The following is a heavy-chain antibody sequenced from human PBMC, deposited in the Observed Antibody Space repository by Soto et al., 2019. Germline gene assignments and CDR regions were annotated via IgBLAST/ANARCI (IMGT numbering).Heavy chain of an antibody. V-gene: IGHV3-7*03. D-gene: IGHD5-18*01. CDR3: VRGRGNKRGYSYVIDYYFDY. CDR1: GFTFSSSL. Sequence: GGSLRLSCAASGFTFSSSLLHWVCQAPEKGQEWVADIKCDGSEKYYVDSVKGRLTISRDNAKNSLYLQVNSLRAEDMTVYYCVRGRGNKRGYSYVIDYYFDYWGQGLLVTVSS. J-gene: IGHJ4*02. CDR2: IKCDGSEK.